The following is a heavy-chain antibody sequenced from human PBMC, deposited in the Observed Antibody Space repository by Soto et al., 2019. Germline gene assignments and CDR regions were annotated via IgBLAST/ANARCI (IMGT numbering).Heavy chain of an antibody. J-gene: IGHJ6*03. CDR2: IIPILGIA. D-gene: IGHD3-9*01. CDR3: ARNNFYDILTGYYSLYYYYMDV. V-gene: IGHV1-69*02. Sequence: SVKGSCKASGGTFSIYTISWVRQAPGQGQEWMGRIIPILGIANYAQKFQGRVTITADKSTSTAYMELSSLRSEDTAVYYCARNNFYDILTGYYSLYYYYMDVWGKATTVTVSS. CDR1: GGTFSIYT.